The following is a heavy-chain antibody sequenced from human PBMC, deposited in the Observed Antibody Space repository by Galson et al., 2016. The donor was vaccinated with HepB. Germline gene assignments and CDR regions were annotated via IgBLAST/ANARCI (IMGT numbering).Heavy chain of an antibody. Sequence: SLRLSCAASGFTFSSYWMSWVRQAPGKGLEWVANIKQDETEKYYVDSVKGRFTISRDNAENSLVLQMNGLRVEDTAVYYCARLSGWYGWFDPWGQGTLVTVSS. CDR3: ARLSGWYGWFDP. J-gene: IGHJ5*02. V-gene: IGHV3-7*01. CDR2: IKQDETEK. CDR1: GFTFSSYW. D-gene: IGHD6-19*01.